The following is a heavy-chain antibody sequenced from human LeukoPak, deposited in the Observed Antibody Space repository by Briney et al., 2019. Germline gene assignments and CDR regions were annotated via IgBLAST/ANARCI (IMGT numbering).Heavy chain of an antibody. CDR2: ISGSGGST. CDR1: GFTFSSYA. CDR3: AMKRQQLDVDY. J-gene: IGHJ4*02. V-gene: IGHV3-23*01. D-gene: IGHD6-13*01. Sequence: GGSLRLSCAASGFTFSSYAMSWVRQAPGKGLEWVSAISGSGGSTYYADSVKGRFTISRDNPKNTLYLQMNSLRAEDTAVYYCAMKRQQLDVDYWGQGTLVTVSS.